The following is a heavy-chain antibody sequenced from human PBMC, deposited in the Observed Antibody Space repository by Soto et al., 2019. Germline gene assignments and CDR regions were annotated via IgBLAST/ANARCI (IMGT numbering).Heavy chain of an antibody. D-gene: IGHD2-2*02. CDR2: IYYSGST. CDR1: GGSISSYY. J-gene: IGHJ6*02. V-gene: IGHV4-59*01. CDR3: ARALGYQLLYPLYYYGMDV. Sequence: SETLSLTCTVSGGSISSYYWSWIRQPPGKGLEWIGYIYYSGSTNYNPSLKSRVTISADTSKNQFSLKLSSVTAADTAVYYCARALGYQLLYPLYYYGMDVWGQGTTVTVSS.